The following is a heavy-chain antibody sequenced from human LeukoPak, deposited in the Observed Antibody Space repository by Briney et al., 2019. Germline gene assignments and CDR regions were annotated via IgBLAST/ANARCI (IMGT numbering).Heavy chain of an antibody. D-gene: IGHD2-15*01. V-gene: IGHV1-58*02. CDR1: GFTFTSSA. J-gene: IGHJ4*02. CDR2: IVVGSGNT. Sequence: VASVKVSCKASGFTFTSSAMLWVRQARGQRLEWVGWIVVGSGNTNYAQKFQERVTITRDMSTRTAYMELSSLRSEDTAVYYCAAAQNFPVYCSGGSCSYYFDYWGQGTLATVSS. CDR3: AAAQNFPVYCSGGSCSYYFDY.